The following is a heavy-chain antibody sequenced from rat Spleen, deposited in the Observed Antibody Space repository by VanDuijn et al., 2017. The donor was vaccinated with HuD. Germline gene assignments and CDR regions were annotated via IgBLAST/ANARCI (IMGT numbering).Heavy chain of an antibody. D-gene: IGHD1-1*01. CDR2: ISTGGGNT. J-gene: IGHJ3*01. CDR1: GFTFSDYN. Sequence: EVRLVESGGGLVRPGRSLRLSCAASGFTFSDYNMAWVRQAPTKGLESVASISTGGGNTYYRDSVKGRFTISRDNAKSTLYLQMDSLRSEDTATYYCARRHYSGNWFAYWGQGTLVTVSS. V-gene: IGHV5-25*01. CDR3: ARRHYSGNWFAY.